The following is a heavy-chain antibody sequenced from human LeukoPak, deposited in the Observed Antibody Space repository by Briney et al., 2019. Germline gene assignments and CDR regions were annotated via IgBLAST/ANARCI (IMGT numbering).Heavy chain of an antibody. CDR2: ISSSSSTI. V-gene: IGHV3-48*04. J-gene: IGHJ4*02. CDR1: GFTFSSYS. Sequence: GGSLRLSCAASGFTFSSYSMNWVRQAPGKGLEWVSSISSSSSTIYYADSVKGRFTISRDNAKNSLYLQMNSLRAEDTAVYYCARGGDDILTGYPIDYWGQGTLVTVSS. D-gene: IGHD3-9*01. CDR3: ARGGDDILTGYPIDY.